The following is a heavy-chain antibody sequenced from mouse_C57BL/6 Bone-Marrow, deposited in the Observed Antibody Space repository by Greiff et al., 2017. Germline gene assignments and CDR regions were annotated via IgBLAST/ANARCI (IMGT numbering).Heavy chain of an antibody. D-gene: IGHD1-1*01. Sequence: QVQLKQPGAELVKPGASVKLSCKASGYTFTSYWMHWVKQRPGQGLEWIGMIHPNSGSTNYNEKFKSKATLTVDKSSSTAYMQLSSLTSEDSAVYYCARSRYYGSSNWGQGTTLTVSS. J-gene: IGHJ2*01. V-gene: IGHV1-64*01. CDR1: GYTFTSYW. CDR2: IHPNSGST. CDR3: ARSRYYGSSN.